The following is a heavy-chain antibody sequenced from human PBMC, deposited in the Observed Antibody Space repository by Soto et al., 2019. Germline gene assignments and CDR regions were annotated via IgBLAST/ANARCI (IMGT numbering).Heavy chain of an antibody. Sequence: QVQLVQSGAEVKKPGSSVKVSCKASGGTFSSYAISWVRQAPGQGLEWMGGIIPIFGTANYAQKFQGRVTITADEATSTAYMELSSLRSEDTAVYYCARGHDGWLVAVNAFDIWGQGTMVTVSS. CDR3: ARGHDGWLVAVNAFDI. D-gene: IGHD6-19*01. V-gene: IGHV1-69*01. CDR2: IIPIFGTA. J-gene: IGHJ3*02. CDR1: GGTFSSYA.